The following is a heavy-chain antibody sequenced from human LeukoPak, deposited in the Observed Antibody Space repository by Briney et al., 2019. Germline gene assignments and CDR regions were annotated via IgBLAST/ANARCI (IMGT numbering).Heavy chain of an antibody. D-gene: IGHD3-10*01. CDR1: GYTFTSYD. CDR2: MNPNSGNT. J-gene: IGHJ5*02. Sequence: ASVKVSCKASGYTFTSYDINWVRQATGQGLEWMGWMNPNSGNTGYAQKFQGRVTITRNTSISTAYMELSSLRSEDTAVYYCARSHYYGSGSYYGNWFDPWGQGTLVTVSS. V-gene: IGHV1-8*01. CDR3: ARSHYYGSGSYYGNWFDP.